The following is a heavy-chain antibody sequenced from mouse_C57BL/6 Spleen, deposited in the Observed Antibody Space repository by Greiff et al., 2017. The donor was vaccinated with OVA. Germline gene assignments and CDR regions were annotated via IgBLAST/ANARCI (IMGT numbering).Heavy chain of an antibody. CDR1: GYTFTDYY. D-gene: IGHD2-3*01. V-gene: IGHV1-19*01. J-gene: IGHJ4*01. Sequence: EVQLVESGPVLVKPGASVKMSCKASGYTFTDYYMNWVKQSHGKSLEWIGVINPYNGGTSYNQKFKGKATLTVDKSSSTAYMELNSLTSEDSAVYYCARAEDGYYFYAMDYWGQGTSVTVSS. CDR2: INPYNGGT. CDR3: ARAEDGYYFYAMDY.